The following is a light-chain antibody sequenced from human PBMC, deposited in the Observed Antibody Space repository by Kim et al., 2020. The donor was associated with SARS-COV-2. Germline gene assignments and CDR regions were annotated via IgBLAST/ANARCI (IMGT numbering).Light chain of an antibody. CDR1: SLRIYY. J-gene: IGLJ2*01. Sequence: VALGQTVRITCQGDSLRIYYATWYQQKPGQAPILVIYGKNNRPSGIPDRFSGSSSGNTDSLTITGTQAGDEADYYCNSRDSNDNVVFGGGTQLTVL. CDR2: GKN. V-gene: IGLV3-19*01. CDR3: NSRDSNDNVV.